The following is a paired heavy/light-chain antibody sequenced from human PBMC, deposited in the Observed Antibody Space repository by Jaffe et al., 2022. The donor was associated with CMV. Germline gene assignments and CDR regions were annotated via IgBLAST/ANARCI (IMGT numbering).Light chain of an antibody. Sequence: QSALTQPASVSGSPGQSITISCTGTSSDVGGYNYVSWYQQHPGKAPKLMIYDVSNRPSGVSNRFSGSKSGNTASLTISGLQAEDEADYYCSSYTSSSTLLFGGGTKLTVL. V-gene: IGLV2-14*03. J-gene: IGLJ2*01. CDR1: SSDVGGYNY. CDR3: SSYTSSSTLL. CDR2: DVS.
Heavy chain of an antibody. V-gene: IGHV1-69*09. Sequence: QVQLVQSGAEVKKPGSSVKVSCKASGGTFSSYAISWVRQAPGQGLEWMGRIIPILGIANYAQKFQGRVTITADKSTSTAYMELSSLRSEDTAVYYCAQNGGYGSGSYWYYYYYMDVWGKGTTVTVSS. CDR3: AQNGGYGSGSYWYYYYYMDV. J-gene: IGHJ6*03. CDR2: IIPILGIA. D-gene: IGHD3-10*01. CDR1: GGTFSSYA.